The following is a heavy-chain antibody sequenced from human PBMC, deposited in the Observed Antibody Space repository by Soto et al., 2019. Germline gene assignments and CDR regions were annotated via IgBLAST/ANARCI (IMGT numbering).Heavy chain of an antibody. CDR3: AKAPVVPAAIFDY. CDR2: IIPIFGTA. CDR1: GGTFSSYA. D-gene: IGHD2-2*01. J-gene: IGHJ4*02. Sequence: GASVKVSCKASGGTFSSYAISWVRQAPGQGLEWMGGIIPIFGTANYAQKFQGRVTITADESTSTAYMELSSLRSEDTAVYYCAKAPVVPAAIFDYWGQGTLVTVSS. V-gene: IGHV1-69*13.